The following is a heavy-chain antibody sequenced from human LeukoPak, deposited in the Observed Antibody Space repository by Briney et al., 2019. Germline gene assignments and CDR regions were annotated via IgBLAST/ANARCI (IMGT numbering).Heavy chain of an antibody. D-gene: IGHD4-23*01. CDR1: GGSISSSNW. CDR2: IYLSGST. J-gene: IGHJ4*02. CDR3: ARAHTRGGANSLDF. Sequence: SETLSLTCAVSGGSISSSNWWSWVRQPPGKGLEWIGEIYLSGSTNYNPPLKSRVTISLDMSKTQFSLSLSSVTAADTAVYYCARAHTRGGANSLDFWGQGTLVTVSS. V-gene: IGHV4-4*02.